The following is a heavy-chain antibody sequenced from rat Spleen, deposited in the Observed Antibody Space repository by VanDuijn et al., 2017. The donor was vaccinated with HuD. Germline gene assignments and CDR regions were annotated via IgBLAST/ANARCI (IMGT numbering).Heavy chain of an antibody. CDR3: ARHGNNYGYWYFDF. CDR1: GFTFSNYY. Sequence: EVLLVESGGGLVQPGRSMKLSCAASGFTFSNYYMAWVRQAPRKGLEWVASISSGGGSTYYRDSVKGRFTISRDNAKSTLYLQMDSLRSEDTATYYCARHGNNYGYWYFDFWGPGTMVTVSS. J-gene: IGHJ1*01. D-gene: IGHD1-10*01. V-gene: IGHV5-25*01. CDR2: ISSGGGST.